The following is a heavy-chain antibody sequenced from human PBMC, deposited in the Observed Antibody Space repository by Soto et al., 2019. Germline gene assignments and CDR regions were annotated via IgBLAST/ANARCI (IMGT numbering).Heavy chain of an antibody. CDR3: ARDLSCSGGSCYSNYYYYYMDV. D-gene: IGHD2-15*01. CDR2: IIPILGIA. Sequence: QVQLVQSGAEVKKPGSSVKVSCKASGGTFSSYTISWVRQAPGQGLEWMGRIIPILGIANYAQQFQGRVTITADKPTSPAYMELSSLRSEDTAVYYCARDLSCSGGSCYSNYYYYYMDVWGKGTTVTVSS. CDR1: GGTFSSYT. V-gene: IGHV1-69*08. J-gene: IGHJ6*03.